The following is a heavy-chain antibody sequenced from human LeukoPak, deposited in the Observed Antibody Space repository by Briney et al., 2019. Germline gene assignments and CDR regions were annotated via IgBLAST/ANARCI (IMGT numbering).Heavy chain of an antibody. Sequence: GGSLRLSCAPSGFTFSNAWMSWVRQAPGKGLEWVGRIKSKSDGGTTDYAAPVRGRFTISRDDSKNMLYLQMSSLKIEDTAVYYYATYSLSWYWGQGTLVTVSS. CDR2: IKSKSDGGTT. D-gene: IGHD2-15*01. J-gene: IGHJ4*02. CDR3: ATYSLSWY. CDR1: GFTFSNAW. V-gene: IGHV3-15*01.